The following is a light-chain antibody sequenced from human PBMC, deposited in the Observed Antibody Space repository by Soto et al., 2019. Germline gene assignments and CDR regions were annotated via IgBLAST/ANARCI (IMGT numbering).Light chain of an antibody. CDR2: AAS. Sequence: EIVLTQSPGNLSLSPGERFTLSCRASQSVASNYLAWYQQKPGQAPRLLIYAASGRATGITDRFSGSGSGTDFTLTISRLEPEDFAVYYCQQYGSSPWTFGQGTKVEIK. J-gene: IGKJ1*01. CDR1: QSVASNY. V-gene: IGKV3-20*01. CDR3: QQYGSSPWT.